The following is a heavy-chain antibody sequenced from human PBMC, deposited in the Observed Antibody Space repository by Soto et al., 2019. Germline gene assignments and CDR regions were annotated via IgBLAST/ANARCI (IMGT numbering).Heavy chain of an antibody. J-gene: IGHJ4*02. CDR3: ARDNGGGLVGLSVY. D-gene: IGHD6-6*01. CDR2: INWNSGNI. V-gene: IGHV3-9*01. Sequence: EVQLVESGGGLVQPGRSLRLSCAASGFTFGDYAMHWVRQAPGKGPEWVSGINWNSGNIGYTDSVKGRFTISRDNAKKSLYLQMNGLRAEEAGMYYCARDNGGGLVGLSVYWGQGTLVTVSS. CDR1: GFTFGDYA.